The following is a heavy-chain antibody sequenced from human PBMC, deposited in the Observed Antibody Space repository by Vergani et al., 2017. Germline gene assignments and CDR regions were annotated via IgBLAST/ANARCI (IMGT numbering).Heavy chain of an antibody. J-gene: IGHJ6*03. CDR3: ARVLAAAGNHYYYYYMDV. Sequence: QLQLQESGSGLVKPSQTLSLTCAVSGGSISSGGYSWSWIRQPPGKGLEWIGYIYHSWSTYYNPSLKSRVTISVDRSKNQFSLKLSSVTAADTAVYYCARVLAAAGNHYYYYYMDVWGKGTTVTVSS. CDR2: IYHSWST. CDR1: GGSISSGGYS. D-gene: IGHD6-13*01. V-gene: IGHV4-30-2*01.